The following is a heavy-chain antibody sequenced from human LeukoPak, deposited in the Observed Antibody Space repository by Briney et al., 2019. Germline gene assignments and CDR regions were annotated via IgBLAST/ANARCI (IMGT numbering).Heavy chain of an antibody. V-gene: IGHV3-23*01. CDR3: AKSGSYPGGYYYYMDV. Sequence: GGSLRLSCAASGFSFSDYAMIWVRQAPGKGVECVSAVSGGGGSRFYADSVKGRFTISRDNSKNTQFLQMTSLRADDTAVYYCAKSGSYPGGYYYYMDVWGKGTTVTVSS. J-gene: IGHJ6*03. CDR1: GFSFSDYA. D-gene: IGHD1-26*01. CDR2: VSGGGGSR.